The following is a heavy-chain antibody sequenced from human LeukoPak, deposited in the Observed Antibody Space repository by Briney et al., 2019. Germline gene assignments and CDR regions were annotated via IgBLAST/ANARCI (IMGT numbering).Heavy chain of an antibody. CDR1: GFTFSSYS. Sequence: GGSLRLSCAASGFTFSSYSMNWVRQAPGKGLEWVSYISSSSSTIYYADSVKGRFTISRDNAKNSLYLQMNSLRAEDTAVYYCARVRRVRYSYDLFDYWGQGTLVTVSS. CDR2: ISSSSSTI. D-gene: IGHD5-18*01. CDR3: ARVRRVRYSYDLFDY. J-gene: IGHJ4*02. V-gene: IGHV3-48*04.